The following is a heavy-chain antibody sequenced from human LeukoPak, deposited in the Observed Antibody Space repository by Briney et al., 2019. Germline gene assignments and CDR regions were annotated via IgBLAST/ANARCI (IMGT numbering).Heavy chain of an antibody. J-gene: IGHJ4*02. CDR3: ARTKALYYFDY. V-gene: IGHV4-34*01. CDR2: INHSGST. CDR1: GGSFSGYY. Sequence: KPSETLSLTCAVYGGSFSGYYWSWIRQPPGKGLEWIGEINHSGSTNYNPSLKSRVTISVDTSKNQFSLKLSSVTAADTAVYYCARTKALYYFDYWGQGTLVTVSS.